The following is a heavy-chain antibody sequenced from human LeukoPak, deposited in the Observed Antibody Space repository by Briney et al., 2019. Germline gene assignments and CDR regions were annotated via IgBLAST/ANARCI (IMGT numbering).Heavy chain of an antibody. CDR2: ISSRSSYI. CDR3: ARGAIGVIGAFDY. CDR1: GFTFSSYS. Sequence: PGGSLRLSCAASGFTFSSYSMNWVRQPPGKGLGWVSSISSRSSYIYYADSVKGRFTISRDNAKNSLYLQMNSLRAEETAVYYCARGAIGVIGAFDYWGQGTLVTVSS. V-gene: IGHV3-21*01. D-gene: IGHD3-16*02. J-gene: IGHJ4*02.